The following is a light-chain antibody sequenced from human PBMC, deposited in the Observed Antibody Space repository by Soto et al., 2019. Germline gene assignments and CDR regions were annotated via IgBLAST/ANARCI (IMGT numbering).Light chain of an antibody. J-gene: IGKJ4*01. CDR2: KAS. CDR3: QQYNSPLT. V-gene: IGKV1-5*03. CDR1: QSISSW. Sequence: DIQMTQSPSTLSASVGDRVTITCRASQSISSWLAWYQQKPGKAPKLLIYKASSLESGVPSRFSGSGSGTEFTLTISSLQPDDFATYYCQQYNSPLTFGGGIKVEIK.